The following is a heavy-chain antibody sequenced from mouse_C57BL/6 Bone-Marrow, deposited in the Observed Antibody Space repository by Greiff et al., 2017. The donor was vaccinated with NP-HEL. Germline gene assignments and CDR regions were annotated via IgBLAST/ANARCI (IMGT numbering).Heavy chain of an antibody. CDR1: GYTFTSYW. CDR3: ARPYYYGKNFDV. J-gene: IGHJ1*03. V-gene: IGHV1-61*01. CDR2: IYPSDSET. D-gene: IGHD1-1*01. Sequence: QVHVKQPGAELVRPGSSVKLSCKASGYTFTSYWMDWVKQRPGQGLEWIGNIYPSDSETHYNQKFKDKATLTVDKSSSTAYMQLSSLTSEDSAVYYCARPYYYGKNFDVWGTGTTVTVSS.